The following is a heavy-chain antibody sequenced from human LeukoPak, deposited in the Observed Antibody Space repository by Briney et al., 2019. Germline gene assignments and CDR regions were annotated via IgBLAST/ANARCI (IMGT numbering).Heavy chain of an antibody. D-gene: IGHD3-22*01. CDR1: GASISSGDYY. CDR2: IYYSGST. J-gene: IGHJ4*02. V-gene: IGHV4-30-4*01. CDR3: ARGRGVPYYYDSSGYYPAGY. Sequence: SETLSLTCTVSGASISSGDYYWSWIRQPPGKGLECIGHIYYSGSTYYNPSLKSRVTISVDTSKNQFSLKLSSVTAADTAVYYCARGRGVPYYYDSSGYYPAGYWGQGTLVTVSS.